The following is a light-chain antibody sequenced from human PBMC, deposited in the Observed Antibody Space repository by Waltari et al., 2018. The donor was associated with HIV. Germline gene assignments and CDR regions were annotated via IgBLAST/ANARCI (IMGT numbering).Light chain of an antibody. V-gene: IGLV1-47*01. CDR1: YSNIGSDN. CDR2: KKI. CDR3: TGWDASLSEYV. Sequence: QSVLTQPPSASGTPGQRVTISCSGSYSNIGSDNVYWYQHPPGTAPKLLIYKKIQRPSGVPDRFSGSKSGASAYLAISGLRSEDEADYYCTGWDASLSEYVFGPGTRVTV. J-gene: IGLJ1*01.